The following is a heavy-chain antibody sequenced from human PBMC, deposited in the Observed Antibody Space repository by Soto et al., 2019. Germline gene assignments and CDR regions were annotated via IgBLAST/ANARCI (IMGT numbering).Heavy chain of an antibody. CDR1: GGSISSYY. V-gene: IGHV4-59*01. CDR3: ACYPFHAYFQKCFYP. CDR2: IYHSGST. J-gene: IGHJ5*02. Sequence: SETLSLTCSVSGGSISSYYWSWIRQPPGKGLEWIGEIYHSGSTNYNPSLKSRVTVSIDTSKSQFSLNLISVTPADTAVYYCACYPFHAYFQKCFYPWGQGSLVTVSS. D-gene: IGHD2-2*01.